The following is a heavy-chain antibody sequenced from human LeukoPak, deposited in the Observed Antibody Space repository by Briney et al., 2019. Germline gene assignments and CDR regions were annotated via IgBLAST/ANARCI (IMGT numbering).Heavy chain of an antibody. Sequence: GRSLRLSCAASGFTFSSYGMHWVRQAPGKGLEWVAVIWYDGSNKYYADSVKGRFTISRDNSKNTLYLQTNSLRAEDTAVYYCARDRGSGYDYWGQGTLVTVSS. J-gene: IGHJ4*02. V-gene: IGHV3-33*01. CDR1: GFTFSSYG. CDR2: IWYDGSNK. D-gene: IGHD5-12*01. CDR3: ARDRGSGYDY.